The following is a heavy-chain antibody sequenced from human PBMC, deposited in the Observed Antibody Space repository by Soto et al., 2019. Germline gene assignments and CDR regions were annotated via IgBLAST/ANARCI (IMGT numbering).Heavy chain of an antibody. V-gene: IGHV3-23*01. CDR1: GFNFNNYA. CDR2: ISGSSGST. J-gene: IGHJ4*02. Sequence: AGGSLRLSCAASGFNFNNYAMSWVRQTPGTGLEWVSSISGSSGSTHYADSVKGRFTISRDSSKNTLYLQMSSLRAEDTALYYCAKYGGNNWSLFDYWGQGTLVTVSS. CDR3: AKYGGNNWSLFDY. D-gene: IGHD1-1*01.